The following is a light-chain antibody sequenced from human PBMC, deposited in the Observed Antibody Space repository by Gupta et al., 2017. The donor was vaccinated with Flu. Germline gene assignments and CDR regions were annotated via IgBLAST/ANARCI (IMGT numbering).Light chain of an antibody. CDR1: ALPNQY. CDR3: QSADASSTYYV. J-gene: IGLJ1*01. CDR2: KDT. V-gene: IGLV3-25*03. Sequence: SYELTQPPSVSVSPGQTARIPCSGDALPNQYVYWFQQRPGQAPTLLIYKDTERPSGIPERFSGSSSGTTVTLTISGVQAEDEADYYCQSADASSTYYVFGTGTKVTVL.